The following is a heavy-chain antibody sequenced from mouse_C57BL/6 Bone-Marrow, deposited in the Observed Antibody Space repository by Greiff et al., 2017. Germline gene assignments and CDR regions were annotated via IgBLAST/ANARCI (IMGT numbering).Heavy chain of an antibody. J-gene: IGHJ1*03. V-gene: IGHV1-80*01. D-gene: IGHD1-1*01. CDR1: GYAFSSYW. CDR3: ARWIYYYGSSYWYFDV. CDR2: IYPGDGDT. Sequence: VQLQQSGAELVKPGASVKISCKASGYAFSSYWMNWVKQRPGKGLEWIGQIYPGDGDTNYNGKFKGKATLTADKSSSTAYMQLSSLTSEDSAVYFCARWIYYYGSSYWYFDVGGTGTTVTVSS.